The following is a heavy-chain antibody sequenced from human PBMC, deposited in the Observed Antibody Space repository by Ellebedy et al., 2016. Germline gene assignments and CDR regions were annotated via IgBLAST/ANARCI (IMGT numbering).Heavy chain of an antibody. D-gene: IGHD1-1*01. CDR3: LLLLIPNKSGYYFDY. V-gene: IGHV1-18*01. J-gene: IGHJ4*02. CDR2: ISTYNGKT. CDR1: GYTFTSYG. Sequence: ASVKVSCKASGYTFTSYGISWVRQAPGQGLEWLGWISTYNGKTNYAPTLQDRVTMTTDTSTGTAYMELRSLRSDDSAVYFCLLLLIPNKSGYYFDYWGQGTLVIVS.